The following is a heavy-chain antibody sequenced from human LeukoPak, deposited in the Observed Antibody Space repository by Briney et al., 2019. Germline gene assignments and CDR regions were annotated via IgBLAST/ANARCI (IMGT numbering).Heavy chain of an antibody. D-gene: IGHD3-3*01. V-gene: IGHV4-59*12. CDR1: GGSISRNY. CDR2: IYYIGST. Sequence: SETLSLTCTVSGGSISRNYWSWIRRPPGKGLEWIGRIYYIGSTYYNPSLKSRVTISVDTSKNQFSLKLSSVTAADTAVYYCARLRFLEWLPHPFDYWGQGTLVTVSS. CDR3: ARLRFLEWLPHPFDY. J-gene: IGHJ4*02.